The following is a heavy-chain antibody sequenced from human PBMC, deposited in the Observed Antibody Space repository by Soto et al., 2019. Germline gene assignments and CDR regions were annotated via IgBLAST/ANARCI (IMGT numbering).Heavy chain of an antibody. CDR3: AKDGTHNFDY. V-gene: IGHV3-30*18. J-gene: IGHJ4*02. CDR2: MSYDGSNE. CDR1: GFTFSHYA. Sequence: QVQLVESGGGVVQPGRSLRLSCAASGFTFSHYAMHWVRQAPGKGLEWVALMSYDGSNEYYADSVKGRFTISRDNSKNTLYLQMNSLRAEDTAVYYCAKDGTHNFDYGGQGTRVTVPS.